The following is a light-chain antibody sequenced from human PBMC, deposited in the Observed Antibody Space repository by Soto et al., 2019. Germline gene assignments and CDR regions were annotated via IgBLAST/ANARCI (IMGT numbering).Light chain of an antibody. J-gene: IGLJ2*01. CDR1: SSDVGGYNY. CDR2: DVI. Sequence: QSVLTQPASVSGSPGQSITISCTGTSSDVGGYNYVSWYQQHPDKAPKLMIYDVINRPSGVSNRFSGSKSGNSASLTISGLQAEDEADYYCSSYTSSSTYVVFGGGTKVTVL. V-gene: IGLV2-14*03. CDR3: SSYTSSSTYVV.